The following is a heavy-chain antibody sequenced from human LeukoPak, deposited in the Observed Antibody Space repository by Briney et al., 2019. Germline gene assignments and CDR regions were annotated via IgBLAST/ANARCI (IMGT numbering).Heavy chain of an antibody. Sequence: GASVKVSCKASGYTFTGYYMHWVRQAPGQGLEWMGRINPNSGGTNYAQKFQGGVTMTRDTSISTAYMELSRLRSDDTAVYYCAKEITMIVVALYPWGQGTLVTVSS. CDR1: GYTFTGYY. J-gene: IGHJ5*02. CDR3: AKEITMIVVALYP. CDR2: INPNSGGT. D-gene: IGHD3-22*01. V-gene: IGHV1-2*06.